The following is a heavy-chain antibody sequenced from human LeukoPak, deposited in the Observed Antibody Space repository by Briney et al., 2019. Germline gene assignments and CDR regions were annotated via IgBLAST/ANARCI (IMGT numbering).Heavy chain of an antibody. J-gene: IGHJ5*02. Sequence: SETLSLTCAVYGGSFSGYYWSWIRQPPGRGLEWIGEINHSGSTNYNPSLKSRVTISVDASKNQFSLKLSSVTAADTAVYYCATGYYYDSSGYSWGQGTLVTVSS. CDR2: INHSGST. D-gene: IGHD3-22*01. V-gene: IGHV4-34*01. CDR1: GGSFSGYY. CDR3: ATGYYYDSSGYS.